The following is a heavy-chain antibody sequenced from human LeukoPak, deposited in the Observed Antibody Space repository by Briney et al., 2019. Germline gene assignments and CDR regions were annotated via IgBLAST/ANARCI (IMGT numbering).Heavy chain of an antibody. J-gene: IGHJ4*02. CDR2: IIPIFGTA. V-gene: IGHV1-69*13. CDR3: ARVGEITMVRGVITYTNFDY. CDR1: GGTFSSYA. Sequence: ASVKVSCKASGGTFSSYAISWVRQAPGQGLEWMGGIIPIFGTANYAQKFQGRVTITADESASTAYMELSSLRSEDTAVYYCARVGEITMVRGVITYTNFDYWGQGTLVTVSS. D-gene: IGHD3-10*01.